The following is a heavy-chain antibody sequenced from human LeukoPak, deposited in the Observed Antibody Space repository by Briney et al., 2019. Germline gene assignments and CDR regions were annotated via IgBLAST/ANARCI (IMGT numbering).Heavy chain of an antibody. J-gene: IGHJ4*02. CDR3: ARPIAVAGTRGSYYFDY. CDR2: IYPGDSDT. Sequence: GESLKISCKGSGYSFTSYWIGWVRQMPGKGLEWMGIIYPGDSDTRYSPSFQGQVTISADKSISTAYLQWSSLKASDTAMYYCARPIAVAGTRGSYYFDYWGQGTLDTVSS. D-gene: IGHD6-19*01. V-gene: IGHV5-51*01. CDR1: GYSFTSYW.